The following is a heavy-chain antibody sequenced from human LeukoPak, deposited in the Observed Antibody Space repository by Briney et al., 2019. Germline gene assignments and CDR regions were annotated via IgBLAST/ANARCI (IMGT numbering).Heavy chain of an antibody. CDR3: AKDTYSSSWYFDY. Sequence: AGGSLRLFCAASGFTFSSYGMHWVRQAPGKGLEWVAFIRYDGSNKYYADSVKGRFTISRDNSKNTLYLQMNSLRAEDTAVYYCAKDTYSSSWYFDYWGQGTLVTVSS. CDR2: IRYDGSNK. D-gene: IGHD6-13*01. CDR1: GFTFSSYG. V-gene: IGHV3-30*02. J-gene: IGHJ4*02.